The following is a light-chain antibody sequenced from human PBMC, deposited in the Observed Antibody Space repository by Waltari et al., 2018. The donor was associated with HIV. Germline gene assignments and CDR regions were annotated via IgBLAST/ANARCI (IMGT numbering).Light chain of an antibody. CDR3: SSYTSSSTLYV. Sequence: QSALTQPASVSGSPGQSITISCTGTSSDVGGYNYVSWYQKHPGKAPKLMIYDVSNRPSGVSNRFSGSTSGNTASLTISGLQAEDEDDYYCSSYTSSSTLYVVGTGTKVTVL. CDR1: SSDVGGYNY. CDR2: DVS. V-gene: IGLV2-14*01. J-gene: IGLJ1*01.